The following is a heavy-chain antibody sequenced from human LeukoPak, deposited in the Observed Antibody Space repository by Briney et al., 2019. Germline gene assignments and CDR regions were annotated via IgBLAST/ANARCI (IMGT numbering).Heavy chain of an antibody. J-gene: IGHJ3*02. Sequence: GGSLRLSCAASGFTFSSYGMHWVRQAPGKGLEWVAFIRYDGSNKYYAESVKGRFTISRDNSKNTLYLQIDSLRAEDTAVYYCSKSMTTVTPGAFDIWGQGTMVTVSS. V-gene: IGHV3-30*02. D-gene: IGHD4-17*01. CDR2: IRYDGSNK. CDR1: GFTFSSYG. CDR3: SKSMTTVTPGAFDI.